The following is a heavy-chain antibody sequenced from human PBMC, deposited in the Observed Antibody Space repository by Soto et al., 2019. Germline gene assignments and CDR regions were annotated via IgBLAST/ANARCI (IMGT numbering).Heavy chain of an antibody. V-gene: IGHV3-30*18. CDR3: AKDLPTKWVLLRSGDYGGRFDY. CDR1: GFTFSSYG. J-gene: IGHJ4*02. D-gene: IGHD4-17*01. Sequence: QVQLVESGGGVVQPGRSLRLSCAASGFTFSSYGMHWVRQAPGKGLAWVAVISYDGSNKYYADSVKGRFTISRDNSKNTLYLQMNSLRAEDTAVYYCAKDLPTKWVLLRSGDYGGRFDYWGQGTLVTVST. CDR2: ISYDGSNK.